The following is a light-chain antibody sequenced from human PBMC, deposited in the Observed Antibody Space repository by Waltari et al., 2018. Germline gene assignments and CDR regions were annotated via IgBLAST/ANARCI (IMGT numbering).Light chain of an antibody. CDR2: GAS. V-gene: IGKV1-33*01. CDR1: QDISKY. Sequence: DIQMTQSPSSLSASVRDRVTITCRASQDISKYLSWYQQKPGKAPKFLIYGASNLETGVTSRFSGSGSATDFTFTISSLQPEDIATYYCQQYDNLPVTFGQGTRVDIK. J-gene: IGKJ1*01. CDR3: QQYDNLPVT.